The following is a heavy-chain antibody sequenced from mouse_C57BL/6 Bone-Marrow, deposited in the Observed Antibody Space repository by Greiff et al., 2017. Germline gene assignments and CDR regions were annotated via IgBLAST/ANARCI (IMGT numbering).Heavy chain of an antibody. CDR3: ARGYYGSPWYFDV. V-gene: IGHV1-50*01. Sequence: QVQLQQPGAELVKPGASVKLSCKASGYTFTSYWMQWVKQRPGRGLEWIGEIDPSDSYTNYNQKFKGKATLTVDTSSSTAYMQRSSLTSEDSAVYYCARGYYGSPWYFDVWGTGTTVTVSS. CDR2: IDPSDSYT. D-gene: IGHD1-1*01. J-gene: IGHJ1*03. CDR1: GYTFTSYW.